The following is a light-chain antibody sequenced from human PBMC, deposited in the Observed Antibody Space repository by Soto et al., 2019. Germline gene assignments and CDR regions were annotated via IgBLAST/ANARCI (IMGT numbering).Light chain of an antibody. J-gene: IGKJ1*01. CDR3: QQYIDWPRT. CDR1: QSVSSS. CDR2: GAS. Sequence: EIVMTQSPATLSVSPGERATLSCRASQSVSSSLAWYQHKPGQAPRLLMYGASTRATGVPARFSGSGSGTEFTLTISSPQSEDFAVYYCQQYIDWPRTFGQGTTVEIK. V-gene: IGKV3-15*01.